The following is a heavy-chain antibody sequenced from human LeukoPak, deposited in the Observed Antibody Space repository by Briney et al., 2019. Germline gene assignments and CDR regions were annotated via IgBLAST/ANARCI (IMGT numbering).Heavy chain of an antibody. CDR3: AKNGDRGAYCTGGTCYPYFYYYMDV. V-gene: IGHV3-66*01. Sequence: GGSLRLSCAASGFTVSSNYMSWVRQAPGKGLEWVSVIYSGGSTYYADSVKGRFTISRDNSKNTLYLQMNSLRAEDTAIYYCAKNGDRGAYCTGGTCYPYFYYYMDVWGKGTTVT. CDR1: GFTVSSNY. D-gene: IGHD2-15*01. CDR2: IYSGGST. J-gene: IGHJ6*03.